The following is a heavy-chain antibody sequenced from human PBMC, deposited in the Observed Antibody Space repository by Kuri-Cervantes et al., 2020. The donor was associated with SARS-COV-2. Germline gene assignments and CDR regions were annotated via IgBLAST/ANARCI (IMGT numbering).Heavy chain of an antibody. CDR3: AKDREDEPYYYNGMDV. D-gene: IGHD1-14*01. CDR1: EFTFSSYE. Sequence: GGSLRLSSVASEFTFSSYEMNWVRQAPGKGLEWVSYISNSGSSIYYADSVKGRFTISRDNSKNTLYLQMNSLRAEDTAVYYCAKDREDEPYYYNGMDVWGQGTTVTVSS. V-gene: IGHV3-48*03. J-gene: IGHJ6*02. CDR2: ISNSGSSI.